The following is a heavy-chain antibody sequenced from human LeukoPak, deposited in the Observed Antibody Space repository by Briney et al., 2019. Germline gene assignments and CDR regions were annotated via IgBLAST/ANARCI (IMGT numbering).Heavy chain of an antibody. CDR3: ASSDVDTATVTYFDY. D-gene: IGHD5-18*01. V-gene: IGHV1-69*01. J-gene: IGHJ4*02. CDR1: GGTFSSYA. Sequence: GASVKVSCKASGGTFSSYAISWVRQAPRQGLEWMGGIIPIFGTANYAQKFQGRVTITADESTSTAYMELSSLRSEDTAVYYCASSDVDTATVTYFDYWGQGTLVTVSS. CDR2: IIPIFGTA.